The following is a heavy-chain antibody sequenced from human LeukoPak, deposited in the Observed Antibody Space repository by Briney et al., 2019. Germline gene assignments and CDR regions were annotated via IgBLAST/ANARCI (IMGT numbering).Heavy chain of an antibody. CDR2: INPSGGST. D-gene: IGHD6-6*01. CDR1: GYTFTSYY. Sequence: ASVKVSCKASGYTFTSYYMHWVRQAPGQGLEWMGIINPSGGSTSYAQKFQGRVTITADESTSTAYMELSSLRSEDTAVYYCARAGYSSSGRDYYYYYYMDVWGKGTTVTVSS. CDR3: ARAGYSSSGRDYYYYYYMDV. J-gene: IGHJ6*03. V-gene: IGHV1-46*01.